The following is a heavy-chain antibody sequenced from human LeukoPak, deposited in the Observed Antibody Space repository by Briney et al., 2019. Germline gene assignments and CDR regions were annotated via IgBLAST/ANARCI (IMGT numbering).Heavy chain of an antibody. CDR1: GGSIRSSCYY. CDR2: IYDSGST. J-gene: IGHJ4*02. CDR3: TRVGGNYYDSSGYYPFGY. Sequence: SETLSLTCTVSGGSIRSSCYYWGWIRQPPGKGLEWIGSIYDSGSTYYNPSLKSRVTISVDTSKNQFSLKLNSVTAADTAVYYCTRVGGNYYDSSGYYPFGYWGQGTLVTVSS. V-gene: IGHV4-39*01. D-gene: IGHD3-22*01.